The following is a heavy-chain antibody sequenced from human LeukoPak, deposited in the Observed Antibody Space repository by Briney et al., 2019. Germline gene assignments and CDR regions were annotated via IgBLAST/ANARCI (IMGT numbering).Heavy chain of an antibody. CDR2: ISARGDST. J-gene: IGHJ4*02. CDR3: ARGAYGDYDY. Sequence: GGSLRLSCAASGFTFSSYAVSWVRQAPGKGLEWVSAISARGDSTYYADSVEGRFTISRDNSKNTLYLQMNILRGEDTALYYCARGAYGDYDYWGQGTLVTVSS. V-gene: IGHV3-23*01. CDR1: GFTFSSYA. D-gene: IGHD4-17*01.